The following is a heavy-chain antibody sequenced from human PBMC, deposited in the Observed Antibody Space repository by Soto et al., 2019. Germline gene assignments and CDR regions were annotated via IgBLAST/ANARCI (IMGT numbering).Heavy chain of an antibody. J-gene: IGHJ6*02. V-gene: IGHV6-1*01. D-gene: IGHD2-15*01. Sequence: SQTLSLTCAISGDSVSSNSAAWNWIRQSPSRGLEWLGRTYYRSKWYNDYAVSVKGRITINPDTSKNQFSLQLNSVTPEDTAVYYCARAMVAATPSYYYYYGMDVWGQGTTVTVSS. CDR2: TYYRSKWYN. CDR3: ARAMVAATPSYYYYYGMDV. CDR1: GDSVSSNSAA.